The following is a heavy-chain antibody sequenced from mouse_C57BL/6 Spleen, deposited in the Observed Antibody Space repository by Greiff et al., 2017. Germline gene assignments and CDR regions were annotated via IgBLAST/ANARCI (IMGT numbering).Heavy chain of an antibody. CDR3: ASLTGELYAMDY. J-gene: IGHJ4*01. CDR2: IYPRSGNT. CDR1: GYTFTSYG. D-gene: IGHD4-1*01. V-gene: IGHV1-81*01. Sequence: VQLQQPGAELARPGASVKLSCKASGYTFTSYGISWVKQRTGQGLEWIGEIYPRSGNTYYNEKFKGKATLTADKSSSTAYMELRSLTSEDSAVYFCASLTGELYAMDYWGQGTSVTVSS.